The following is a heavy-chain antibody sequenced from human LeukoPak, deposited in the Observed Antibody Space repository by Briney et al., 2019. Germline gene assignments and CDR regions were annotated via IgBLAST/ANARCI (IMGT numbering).Heavy chain of an antibody. V-gene: IGHV1-46*01. CDR1: GGTFSSYA. D-gene: IGHD2-2*01. CDR2: INPSGGST. Sequence: ASVTVSCTASGGTFSSYAISWVRQTPGQGLEWMGIINPSGGSTSYAQKFQGRVTMTRDTSTSTVYMELSSLRSEDTAVYYCARDCSSTSCYRDYWGQGALVTVSS. CDR3: ARDCSSTSCYRDY. J-gene: IGHJ4*02.